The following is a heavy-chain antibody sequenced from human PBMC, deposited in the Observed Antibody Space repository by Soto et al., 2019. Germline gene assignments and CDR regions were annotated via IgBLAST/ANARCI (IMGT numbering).Heavy chain of an antibody. CDR2: INPASGST. Sequence: QVQLVQSGAEVKKPGASVKVSCRTSGYTFTHYYIHWVRQAPGQGREWLGIINPASGSTNYAQDFPGRVTLTMDTSTTTVYMELSGLRAEDTAIFYCARDLAAGDHWGQGTLVTVSS. V-gene: IGHV1-46*01. J-gene: IGHJ4*02. CDR1: GYTFTHYY. D-gene: IGHD6-25*01. CDR3: ARDLAAGDH.